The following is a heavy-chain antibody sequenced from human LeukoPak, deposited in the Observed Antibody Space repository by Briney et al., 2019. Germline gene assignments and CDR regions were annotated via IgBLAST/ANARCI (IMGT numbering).Heavy chain of an antibody. CDR2: ISGSGGST. J-gene: IGHJ4*02. D-gene: IGHD3-22*01. Sequence: GGSLRLSCGASGFTFSSYAMSWVRQAPGKGLEWVSAISGSGGSTYYADSVKGRFTISRDNSKNTLYLQMNSLRAEDTAVYYCAKVPSPLMIVDAYFDYWGQGTLVTVSS. CDR3: AKVPSPLMIVDAYFDY. V-gene: IGHV3-23*01. CDR1: GFTFSSYA.